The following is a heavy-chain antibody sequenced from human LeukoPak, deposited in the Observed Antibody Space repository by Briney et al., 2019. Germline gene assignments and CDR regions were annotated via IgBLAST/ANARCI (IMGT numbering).Heavy chain of an antibody. CDR1: GYSFTSYW. D-gene: IGHD6-13*01. Sequence: GESLKISCKGSGYSFTSYWTGWVRQMPGKGLEWMGIIYPGDSDTRYSPSFQGQVTISADKSISTAYLQWSSLKASDTAMYYCARLSGSSSSWYIPEDYYYGMDVWGQGTTVTVSS. CDR3: ARLSGSSSSWYIPEDYYYGMDV. CDR2: IYPGDSDT. V-gene: IGHV5-51*01. J-gene: IGHJ6*02.